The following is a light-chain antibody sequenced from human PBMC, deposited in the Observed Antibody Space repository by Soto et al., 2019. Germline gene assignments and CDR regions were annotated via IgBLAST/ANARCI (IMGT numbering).Light chain of an antibody. CDR2: DDS. Sequence: SYELTQPPSVSVAPGQTARITCGGNNIGGKRVHWYQQKPGQAPVLVVHDDSDRPSGIPERLSGSNSGNTATQSISRVEAGDEADYYCQVWDSSSDHRVFGGGTKVTVL. V-gene: IGLV3-21*02. J-gene: IGLJ3*02. CDR1: NIGGKR. CDR3: QVWDSSSDHRV.